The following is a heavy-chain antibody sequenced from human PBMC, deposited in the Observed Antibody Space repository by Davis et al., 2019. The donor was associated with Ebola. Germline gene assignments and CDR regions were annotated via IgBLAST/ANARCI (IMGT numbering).Heavy chain of an antibody. CDR1: GFTFSRNA. D-gene: IGHD6-13*01. CDR3: AKRMAAPGPYFDY. CDR2: ISGSGGST. V-gene: IGHV3-23*01. Sequence: SLMISCAASGFTFSRNALRSVLQGPGKGLEWVSSISGSGGSTYYADSVKGRFTISRDTSKNSLYLQMNSLRGEDTAIYNCAKRMAAPGPYFDYWGQGTLVTVSS. J-gene: IGHJ4*02.